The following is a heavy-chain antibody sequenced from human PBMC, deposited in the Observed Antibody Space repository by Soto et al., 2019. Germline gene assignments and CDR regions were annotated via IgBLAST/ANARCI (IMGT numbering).Heavy chain of an antibody. J-gene: IGHJ6*02. Sequence: GGSLRLSCAASGFTFSNAWMSWVRQAPGKGLEWVGRIKSKTDGGTTDYAAPVKGRFTISRDDSKNTLYLQMNSLKTEDTAVYYCTPAVAGTGYYYYGMDVWGQGTMVTVSS. CDR1: GFTFSNAW. V-gene: IGHV3-15*01. CDR3: TPAVAGTGYYYYGMDV. CDR2: IKSKTDGGTT. D-gene: IGHD6-19*01.